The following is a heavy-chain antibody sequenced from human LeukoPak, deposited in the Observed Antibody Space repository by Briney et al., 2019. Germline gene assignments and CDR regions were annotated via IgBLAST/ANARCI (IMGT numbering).Heavy chain of an antibody. Sequence: PGGSLRLSCEASGFTFSSFAMHWVRQAPGKGLKWVAVISYDGNKKYFADSVKGRFTIARDNSKNTLYLQMNSLRTEDSAVYYCARVMVPGDDITGFYSSRFYLWGQGTLVTVSS. CDR2: ISYDGNKK. J-gene: IGHJ4*02. V-gene: IGHV3-30*04. CDR3: ARVMVPGDDITGFYSSRFYL. CDR1: GFTFSSFA. D-gene: IGHD7-27*01.